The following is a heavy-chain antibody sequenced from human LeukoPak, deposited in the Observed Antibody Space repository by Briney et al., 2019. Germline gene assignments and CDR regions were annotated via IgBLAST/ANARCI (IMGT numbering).Heavy chain of an antibody. Sequence: ASVTVSFTGSGYTFTSYDINWVRQANGQGEGWMGWMNPNSSNTGYAQQFHGTVTMTRNTSISTAYMELSSLRSEDTAVCYCVYDSSVQFDYWGQGTLFTVSS. CDR3: VYDSSVQFDY. V-gene: IGHV1-8*01. J-gene: IGHJ4*02. CDR2: MNPNSSNT. D-gene: IGHD3-22*01. CDR1: GYTFTSYD.